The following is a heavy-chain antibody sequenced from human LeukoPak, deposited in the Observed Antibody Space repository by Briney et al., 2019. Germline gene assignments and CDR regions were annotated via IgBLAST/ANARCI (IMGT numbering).Heavy chain of an antibody. CDR2: IYYSGST. Sequence: SETLSLTCTVSGGSINSGDYYWSWIRQPPGKGLGWIGYIYYSGSTYYNPSLKSRVTISVDTSKNQFSLKLSSVTAADTAVYYCAILGWIQLWYEDYWGLGTLVTVSS. J-gene: IGHJ4*02. D-gene: IGHD5-18*01. CDR1: GGSINSGDYY. CDR3: AILGWIQLWYEDY. V-gene: IGHV4-30-4*08.